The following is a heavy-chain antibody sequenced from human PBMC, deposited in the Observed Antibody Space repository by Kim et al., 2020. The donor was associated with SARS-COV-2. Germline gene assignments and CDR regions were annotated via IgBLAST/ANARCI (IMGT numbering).Heavy chain of an antibody. Sequence: SENLSLTCTVSGFSITTFYWNWIRQAPGKGLEWIGYIYNSGTTSYNPSLRSRVTISVDTSKNQFSLRLTSVTAADTAVYYCARMPNDAFDFWGQGARVTVSS. CDR2: IYNSGTT. CDR3: ARMPNDAFDF. J-gene: IGHJ3*01. V-gene: IGHV4-4*08. CDR1: GFSITTFY. D-gene: IGHD2-2*01.